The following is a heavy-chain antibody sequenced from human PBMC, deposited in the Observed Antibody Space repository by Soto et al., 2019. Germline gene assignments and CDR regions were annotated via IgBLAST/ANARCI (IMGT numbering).Heavy chain of an antibody. CDR2: INRDGSST. D-gene: IGHD2-15*01. CDR3: VRTSLVVAAATREDY. J-gene: IGHJ4*02. V-gene: IGHV3-74*01. Sequence: EVQLVESGGGLVQPGGSLRLSCAASGFTFSSYWMHWVRQAPGKGLVWVSRINRDGSSTSYADSVNGRFTISRDNAKNTLYLQMNSLRAEDTAVYYCVRTSLVVAAATREDYWGQGTLVTVSS. CDR1: GFTFSSYW.